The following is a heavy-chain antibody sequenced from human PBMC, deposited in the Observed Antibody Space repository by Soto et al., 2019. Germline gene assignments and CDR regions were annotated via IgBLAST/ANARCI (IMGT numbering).Heavy chain of an antibody. D-gene: IGHD3-10*01. V-gene: IGHV3-23*04. CDR2: VSAGGDMT. J-gene: IGHJ6*02. CDR1: GFSFSDYS. Sequence: EVQLVESGGGLVKPGGSLRLSCAASGFSFSDYSMNWVRQAPGKRLEWVSSVSAGGDMTYYSDSVKGRFTISRDNSNNALFLQMNSLRIEDTALYYCARGDRGGSGSPASYYYSGLDVWGQGTTVTVS. CDR3: ARGDRGGSGSPASYYYSGLDV.